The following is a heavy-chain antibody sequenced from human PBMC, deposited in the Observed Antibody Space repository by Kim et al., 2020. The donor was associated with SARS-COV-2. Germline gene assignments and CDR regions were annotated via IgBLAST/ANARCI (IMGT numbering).Heavy chain of an antibody. CDR3: ARVLGYYGSGSPFDP. V-gene: IGHV4-30-4*01. CDR2: IYYSGNT. Sequence: SETLSLTCTVSGGSISSGDYYWSWIRQPPGKGLEWIGYIYYSGNTYYNPSLKSRVTISVDTSKNQFSLKLSSVTAADTAVYYCARVLGYYGSGSPFDPWGQGTLVTVSP. CDR1: GGSISSGDYY. D-gene: IGHD3-10*01. J-gene: IGHJ5*02.